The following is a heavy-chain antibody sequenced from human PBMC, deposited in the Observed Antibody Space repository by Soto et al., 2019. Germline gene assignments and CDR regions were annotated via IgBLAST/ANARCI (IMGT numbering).Heavy chain of an antibody. CDR3: ARLPRARNTELRRPLWDFDL. Sequence: QVQLQESGPGLVKPSETLSLSCTVSGGSVSSGHYYWSWIRQPPGKGLVWIGYIYYSGSTNYNPSVVSRVAISVETSKTQFSLKLSYVTAADTAVFSSARLPRARNTELRRPLWDFDLWGRGTLVTVSS. J-gene: IGHJ2*01. V-gene: IGHV4-61*01. D-gene: IGHD5-18*01. CDR2: IYYSGST. CDR1: GGSVSSGHYY.